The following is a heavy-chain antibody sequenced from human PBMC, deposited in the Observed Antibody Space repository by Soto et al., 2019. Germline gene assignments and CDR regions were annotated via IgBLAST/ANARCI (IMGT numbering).Heavy chain of an antibody. D-gene: IGHD4-4*01. CDR3: ARGPDHSKVGY. V-gene: IGHV4-59*01. CDR1: GGSISSFD. CDR2: IDYNGRA. J-gene: IGHJ4*02. Sequence: PSETLSLTCTVSGGSISSFDWNWIRQSPGKGLEWIGCIDYNGRAHYNPSLTSRVSMSLDTSNNHFSLKLSSMTAADTAMYYCARGPDHSKVGYWGQGTLVTVSS.